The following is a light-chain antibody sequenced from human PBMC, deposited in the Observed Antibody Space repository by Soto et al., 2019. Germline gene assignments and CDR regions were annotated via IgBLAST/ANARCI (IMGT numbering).Light chain of an antibody. CDR1: QGGGCT. CDR3: QQYGSSPRT. CDR2: DAY. Sequence: EIVQPHSPGTLSVSPGARVKLPCRARQGGGCTLAWYRQQPGQAPRLLIYDAYSRASGVPARFSGSGSGTEFTLTISRLEPEDFAVYYCQQYGSSPRTFGQGTKVDI. J-gene: IGKJ1*01. V-gene: IGKV3-20*01.